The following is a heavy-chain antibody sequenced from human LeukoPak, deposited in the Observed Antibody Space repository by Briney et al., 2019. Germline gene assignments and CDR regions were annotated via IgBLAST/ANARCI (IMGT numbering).Heavy chain of an antibody. V-gene: IGHV3-53*01. D-gene: IGHD7-27*01. Sequence: GGSLRLSCAASGFTVSSNYMSWVRQAPGKGLEWVSIIYSGGSTYHADSVKGRFTISRDSSKNTLYLQMNSLRAEDTAVYYCAKDGGLWVSAHWGDSWGRGTLVTVSS. CDR3: AKDGGLWVSAHWGDS. CDR2: IYSGGST. J-gene: IGHJ4*02. CDR1: GFTVSSNY.